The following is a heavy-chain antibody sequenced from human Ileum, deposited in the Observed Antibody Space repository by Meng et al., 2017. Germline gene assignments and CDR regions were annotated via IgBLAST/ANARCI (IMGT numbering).Heavy chain of an antibody. Sequence: QVQLVQSGAAVKKPGASVRVSCKASGYTFTDYGISWVRQAPGQRLQWLGWVSGYSGQSHYAQRVQDRVAMTTDTSTNTAYMELRSLRSDDTAVYYCAKDSVATATQFDSWGQGTLVTVSS. CDR1: GYTFTDYG. V-gene: IGHV1-18*01. CDR2: VSGYSGQS. D-gene: IGHD5-12*01. J-gene: IGHJ4*02. CDR3: AKDSVATATQFDS.